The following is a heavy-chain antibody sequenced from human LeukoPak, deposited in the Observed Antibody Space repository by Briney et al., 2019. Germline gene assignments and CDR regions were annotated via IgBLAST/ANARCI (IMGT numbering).Heavy chain of an antibody. D-gene: IGHD2-2*01. Sequence: SETLSLTCAVSGYSISSGYYWGWIRQPPGKGLEWIGSIYHSGSTYYNPSLKSRVTISVDTSKNQFSLKLSSVTAADTAVYYCARLYCSSTSCYRWDAFDIWGQGTMVTVSP. CDR2: IYHSGST. V-gene: IGHV4-38-2*01. J-gene: IGHJ3*02. CDR1: GYSISSGYY. CDR3: ARLYCSSTSCYRWDAFDI.